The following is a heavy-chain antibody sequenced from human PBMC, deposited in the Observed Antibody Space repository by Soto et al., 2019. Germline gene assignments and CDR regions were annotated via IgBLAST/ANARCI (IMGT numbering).Heavy chain of an antibody. Sequence: VKVSWKACGGPLIGYGVIWVSHSPGQGLEWVGRIIPVFGTTHYAQKFQGRVTVTADESTSTAHMELSSLRSEDTAVYHCERGLYYYDSSGYSDDFDIWGQGKM. CDR1: GGPLIGYG. D-gene: IGHD3-22*01. CDR3: ERGLYYYDSSGYSDDFDI. V-gene: IGHV1-69*15. J-gene: IGHJ3*02. CDR2: IIPVFGTT.